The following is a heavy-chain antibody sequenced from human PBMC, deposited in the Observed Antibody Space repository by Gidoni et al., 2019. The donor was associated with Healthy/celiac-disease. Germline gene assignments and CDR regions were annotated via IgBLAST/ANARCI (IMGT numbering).Heavy chain of an antibody. CDR2: IIGSGVST. J-gene: IGHJ3*02. CDR3: AKDQEYYDSSGYYEDAFDI. D-gene: IGHD3-22*01. CDR1: GFHLRRYP. Sequence: EVQLFESGGGLVQPGGSVSLSCAASGFHLRRYPLSWVRQAPGKGLEWSLAIIGSGVSTYYADSVKGRFTSSRDNSKNTLYRQMNSLRAEDTAVYYCAKDQEYYDSSGYYEDAFDIWGQGTMVTVSS. V-gene: IGHV3-23*01.